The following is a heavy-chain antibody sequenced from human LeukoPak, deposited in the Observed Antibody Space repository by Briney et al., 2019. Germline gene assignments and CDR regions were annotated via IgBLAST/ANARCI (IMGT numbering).Heavy chain of an antibody. D-gene: IGHD6-19*01. CDR2: IYYSGST. Sequence: PSETLSLTCTVSGGSISSYYWSWIRQPPGKGLEWIGYIYYSGSTNYNPSLKSRVTISVDTSKNQFSLKLSSVTAADTAVYYCAKTHSSGWSDFDYWGQGTLVTVSS. CDR3: AKTHSSGWSDFDY. J-gene: IGHJ4*02. V-gene: IGHV4-59*12. CDR1: GGSISSYY.